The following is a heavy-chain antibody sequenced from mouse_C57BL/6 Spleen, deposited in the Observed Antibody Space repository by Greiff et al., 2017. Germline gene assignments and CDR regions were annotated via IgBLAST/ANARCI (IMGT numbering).Heavy chain of an antibody. Sequence: EVQLVESGGGLVPPKGSLKLSCAASGFSFNTYAMNWVRQAPGKGLEWVARIRSKSNNYATYYADSVKDRFTISRDDSESMLYLQMNNLKTEDTAMYYCVRHRWGYAMDYWGQGTSVTVSS. CDR1: GFSFNTYA. CDR2: IRSKSNNYAT. CDR3: VRHRWGYAMDY. J-gene: IGHJ4*01. D-gene: IGHD4-1*01. V-gene: IGHV10-1*01.